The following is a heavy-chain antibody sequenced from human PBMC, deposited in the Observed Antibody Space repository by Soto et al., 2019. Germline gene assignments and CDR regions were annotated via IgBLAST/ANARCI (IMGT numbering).Heavy chain of an antibody. J-gene: IGHJ6*02. CDR2: IYHSGST. V-gene: IGHV4-4*02. Sequence: QVQLQESGPGLVKPSGTLSLTCAVSGGSISSSNWWSWVRQPPGKGLEWIGEIYHSGSTNYNPSLKSRVTISVDKAKTQFSLKLSSVTAADTAVYYCARWSSDEPAAIFGYYYYGMDVWGQGTTVTVSS. CDR1: GGSISSSNW. CDR3: ARWSSDEPAAIFGYYYYGMDV. D-gene: IGHD2-2*02.